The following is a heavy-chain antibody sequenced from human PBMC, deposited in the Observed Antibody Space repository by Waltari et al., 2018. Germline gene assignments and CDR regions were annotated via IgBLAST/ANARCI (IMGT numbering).Heavy chain of an antibody. V-gene: IGHV4-31*03. J-gene: IGHJ4*02. CDR2: IYYSGST. Sequence: QVQLQESGPGLVKPSQTLSLTCTVSGGSISSGGYYWSWIRQHPGKGLEWIGYIYYSGSTYYNPSLTCRVTISGDTSKNQFSLKLGSVAAADTAVYYCAKGRAATRYFDYWGQGTLVTVSS. D-gene: IGHD2-15*01. CDR1: GGSISSGGYY. CDR3: AKGRAATRYFDY.